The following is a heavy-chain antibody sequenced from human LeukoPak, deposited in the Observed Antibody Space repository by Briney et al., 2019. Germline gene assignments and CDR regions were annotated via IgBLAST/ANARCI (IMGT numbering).Heavy chain of an antibody. CDR3: AKDLRDSSGYYPDY. Sequence: GGSLRLPCAASGFTFSSYAMSWVRQAPGKGREWVSAISGSGGSTYYADSVKGRFTISRDNSKNTLYLQMNSLRAEDTAVYYCAKDLRDSSGYYPDYWGQGTLVTVSS. V-gene: IGHV3-23*01. CDR2: ISGSGGST. J-gene: IGHJ4*02. D-gene: IGHD3-22*01. CDR1: GFTFSSYA.